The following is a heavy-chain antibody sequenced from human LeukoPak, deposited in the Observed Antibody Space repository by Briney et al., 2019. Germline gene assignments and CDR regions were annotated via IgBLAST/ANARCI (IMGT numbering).Heavy chain of an antibody. CDR3: ARVSVGHYYDSSGYYYGNLDY. CDR2: ISSSSSYI. J-gene: IGHJ4*02. Sequence: KAGGSLRLSCAASGFTFSSYDMDWVRQAPGKGLEWVSSISSSSSYIYYADSVKGRFTISRDNAKNSLYLQMNSLRAEDTAVYYCARVSVGHYYDSSGYYYGNLDYWGQGTLVTVSS. D-gene: IGHD3-22*01. V-gene: IGHV3-21*01. CDR1: GFTFSSYD.